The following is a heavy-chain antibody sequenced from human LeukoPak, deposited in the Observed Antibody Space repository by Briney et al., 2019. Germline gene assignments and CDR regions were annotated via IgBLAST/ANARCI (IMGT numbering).Heavy chain of an antibody. CDR3: AKDPRVGSRVATPCH. Sequence: GGSLRLSCAASGFTFSSYAMSWVRQAPGKGLEWVSAISGSDGSTYYADSVKGRFTISRDNSKSTLFLQMNSLRAEDTAVYYCAKDPRVGSRVATPCHWGQGTLVTVSS. D-gene: IGHD5-24*01. V-gene: IGHV3-23*01. CDR2: ISGSDGST. CDR1: GFTFSSYA. J-gene: IGHJ4*02.